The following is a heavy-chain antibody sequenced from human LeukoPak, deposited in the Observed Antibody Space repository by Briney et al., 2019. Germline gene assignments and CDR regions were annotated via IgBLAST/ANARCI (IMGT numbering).Heavy chain of an antibody. CDR1: GGSISSGSYF. CDR3: ASDRIEVDAFDI. CDR2: IYTSGST. Sequence: PSETLSLTCTVSGGSISSGSYFWSWIRQPAGKGLEWIGRIYTSGSTNYNPSLKSRVTISVDTSKNQFSLKLSSVAAADTAVYYCASDRIEVDAFDIWGQGTMVTVSS. V-gene: IGHV4-61*02. D-gene: IGHD2-15*01. J-gene: IGHJ3*02.